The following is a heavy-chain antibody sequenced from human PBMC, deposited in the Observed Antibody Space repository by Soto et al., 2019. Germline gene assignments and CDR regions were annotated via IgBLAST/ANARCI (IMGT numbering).Heavy chain of an antibody. CDR1: GGSISSGGYS. D-gene: IGHD6-13*01. J-gene: IGHJ5*02. CDR2: IYHSGST. V-gene: IGHV4-30-2*01. Sequence: PSETLSLTCAVSGGSISSGGYSWSWIRQPPGKGLEWIGYIYHSGSTYYNPSLKSRVTMSVDTSKNQFSLKLSSVTAVDTAVYYCARSPYSSSWYWFDPWGQGTLVTVSS. CDR3: ARSPYSSSWYWFDP.